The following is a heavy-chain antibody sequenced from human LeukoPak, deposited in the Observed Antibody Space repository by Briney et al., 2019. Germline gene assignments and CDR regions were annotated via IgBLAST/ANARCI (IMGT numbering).Heavy chain of an antibody. CDR3: ARDRYDYDSSGYSTHYMDV. V-gene: IGHV1-46*01. CDR2: INPSGGST. Sequence: GASVKVSCKASGYTFTSYDINWVRQATGQGLEWMGIINPSGGSTSYAQKFQGRITMTRDTSTSTVYMELSSLRSEDTAVYYCARDRYDYDSSGYSTHYMDVWGKGTTVTVSS. D-gene: IGHD3-22*01. J-gene: IGHJ6*03. CDR1: GYTFTSYD.